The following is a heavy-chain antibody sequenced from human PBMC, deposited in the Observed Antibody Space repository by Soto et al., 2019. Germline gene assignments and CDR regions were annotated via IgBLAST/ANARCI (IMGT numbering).Heavy chain of an antibody. CDR2: ISYSGST. V-gene: IGHV4-59*02. D-gene: IGHD3-16*01. J-gene: IGHJ6*03. CDR3: ARLAIYTAPDYYYSSMDV. CDR1: GDSVNSYN. Sequence: QVQLKESGPGLVKPSETLSLTCTVSGDSVNSYNWSWIRQPPGKGLEWIGYISYSGSTNFSPFLKSRLIIPLDTSKNQLSLKLRSVTAADTAVYYCARLAIYTAPDYYYSSMDVWGKGTTVTVSS.